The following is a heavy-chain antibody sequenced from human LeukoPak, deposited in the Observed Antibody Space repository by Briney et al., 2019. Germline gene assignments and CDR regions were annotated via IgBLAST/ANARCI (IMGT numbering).Heavy chain of an antibody. CDR1: GFTFSSYA. Sequence: PGRSLRLSCAASGFTFSSYAMHWVRQAPGKGLEWVAVISYDGSNKYYADSVKGRFTISRDNSKNTLYLQMNSLRAEDTAVYYCARLSSSWAGDYWGQGTLVTVSS. J-gene: IGHJ4*02. CDR3: ARLSSSWAGDY. D-gene: IGHD6-13*01. CDR2: ISYDGSNK. V-gene: IGHV3-30*04.